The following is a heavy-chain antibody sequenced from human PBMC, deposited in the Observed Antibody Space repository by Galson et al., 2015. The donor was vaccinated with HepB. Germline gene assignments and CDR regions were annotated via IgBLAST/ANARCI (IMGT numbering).Heavy chain of an antibody. CDR1: GFTVSSSY. V-gene: IGHV3-53*01. Sequence: SLRLSCAASGFTVSSSYMTWVRQAPGKGLEWVSLIYSGGDTYYADSVKGRFTISRDNSKNTLYLQMNSLRAEDAAVYYCARLSNSGWPTLDYSGPRTLVAASS. J-gene: IGHJ4*02. D-gene: IGHD6-19*01. CDR2: IYSGGDT. CDR3: ARLSNSGWPTLDY.